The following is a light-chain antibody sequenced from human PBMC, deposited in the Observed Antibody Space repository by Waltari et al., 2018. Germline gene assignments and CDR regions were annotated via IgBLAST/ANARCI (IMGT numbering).Light chain of an antibody. J-gene: IGLJ1*01. CDR2: RDD. V-gene: IGLV3-1*01. Sequence: SYEVTRPPSVSVSPRQRATIPCSGEKLGSKYVSWYQQKSGQSPVLVIYRDDKRPSGIPERFSGSNSGNTATLTISGTQPMDEADYYCQAWDSSAFVFGAGTKVTVL. CDR3: QAWDSSAFV. CDR1: KLGSKY.